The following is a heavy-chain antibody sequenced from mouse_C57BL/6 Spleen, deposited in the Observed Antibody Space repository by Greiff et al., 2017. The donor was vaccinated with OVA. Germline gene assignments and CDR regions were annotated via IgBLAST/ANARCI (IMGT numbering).Heavy chain of an antibody. CDR2: IDPSDSYT. J-gene: IGHJ1*03. D-gene: IGHD2-5*01. CDR3: ARSAYSNLYWYFDV. V-gene: IGHV1-69*01. CDR1: GYTFTSYW. Sequence: VKLQQPGAELVMPGASVKLSCKASGYTFTSYWMHWVKQRPGQGLEWIGEIDPSDSYTNYNQKFKGKSTLTVDKSSSTAYMQLSSLTSEDSAVYYCARSAYSNLYWYFDVWGTGTTVTVSS.